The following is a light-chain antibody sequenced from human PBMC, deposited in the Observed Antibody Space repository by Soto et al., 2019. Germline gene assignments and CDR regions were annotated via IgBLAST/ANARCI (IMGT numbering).Light chain of an antibody. CDR3: QKYGSSPF. Sequence: EIVLTQSPGTLPLSSWELSTLSSPASQSVSNSYLAWYQKQPGQAPSLLIYGASSRATGIPDRLSGSGSGTDFTLTISRLEPEDFAVYYCQKYGSSPFFGGGTKVDIK. J-gene: IGKJ4*01. V-gene: IGKV3-20*01. CDR1: QSVSNSY. CDR2: GAS.